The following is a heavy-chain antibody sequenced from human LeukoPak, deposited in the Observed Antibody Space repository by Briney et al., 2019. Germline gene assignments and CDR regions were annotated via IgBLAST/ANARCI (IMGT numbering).Heavy chain of an antibody. CDR3: ARRAVGTFDY. Sequence: SETLSLTCTVSGGSISSSSHYWGWIRQPPGKGLEWIGSIYYSGSTYYNPSLKSRVSISIDTSKNQFSLNLSSVTAADTAVYYCARRAVGTFDYWGQGTLVTVSS. J-gene: IGHJ4*02. V-gene: IGHV4-39*01. CDR1: GGSISSSSHY. CDR2: IYYSGST. D-gene: IGHD6-13*01.